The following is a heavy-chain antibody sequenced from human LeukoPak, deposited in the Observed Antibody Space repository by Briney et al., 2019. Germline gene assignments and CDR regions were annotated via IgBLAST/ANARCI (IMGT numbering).Heavy chain of an antibody. CDR1: GFTFSTYA. Sequence: GGSLRLSCAASGFTFSTYAMHWVRQAPGKGLEWVAVISYDGTNKYYADSVKGRFTISRDKSSNTLFLQMNSLRAEDTAVYFCARERGIKWLREIDYWGQGTLVTVSS. V-gene: IGHV3-30-3*01. CDR3: ARERGIKWLREIDY. CDR2: ISYDGTNK. J-gene: IGHJ4*02. D-gene: IGHD5-12*01.